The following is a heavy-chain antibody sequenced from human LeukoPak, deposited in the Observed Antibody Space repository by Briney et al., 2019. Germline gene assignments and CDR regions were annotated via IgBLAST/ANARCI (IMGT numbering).Heavy chain of an antibody. Sequence: SETLSLTCTVSGGSISSSSYYWGWIRQPPGKGLEWIGEINHSGSTNYNPSLKSRVTISVDTSKNQFSLKLSSVTAADTAVYYCARVSGSYFDYWGQGTLVTVSS. CDR3: ARVSGSYFDY. CDR1: GGSISSSSYY. D-gene: IGHD1-26*01. J-gene: IGHJ4*02. CDR2: INHSGST. V-gene: IGHV4-39*07.